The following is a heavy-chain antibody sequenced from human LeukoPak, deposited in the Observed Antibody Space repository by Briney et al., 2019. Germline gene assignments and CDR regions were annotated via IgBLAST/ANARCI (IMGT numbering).Heavy chain of an antibody. CDR2: IYYSGST. D-gene: IGHD3-16*02. J-gene: IGHJ4*02. Sequence: SETLSLTCTVSGGSISSSSYYWGWIRQPPGKGLEWIGSIYYSGSTYYNPSLKSRVTISVDTSKNQFSLKLSSVTAADTAVYYCARVPLSMITFGGAIVRYYYFDYWGQGTLVTVSS. CDR3: ARVPLSMITFGGAIVRYYYFDY. CDR1: GGSISSSSYY. V-gene: IGHV4-39*07.